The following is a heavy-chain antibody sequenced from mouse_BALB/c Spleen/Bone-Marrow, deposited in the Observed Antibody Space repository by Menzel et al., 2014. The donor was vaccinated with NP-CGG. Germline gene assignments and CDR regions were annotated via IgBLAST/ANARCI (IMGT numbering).Heavy chain of an antibody. V-gene: IGHV2-9*02. CDR1: GFSLTSYG. D-gene: IGHD2-2*01. Sequence: VMLVESGPGLVAPSQSLSITCTVSGFSLTSYGVHWVRQPPGKGLEWLGVIWAGGSTNYNSALMSRLSISKDNSKSQVFLKMNGLQTDDTAMYYCARDRGFGYDRTMDSWGQGTSVTVSS. CDR2: IWAGGST. J-gene: IGHJ4*01. CDR3: ARDRGFGYDRTMDS.